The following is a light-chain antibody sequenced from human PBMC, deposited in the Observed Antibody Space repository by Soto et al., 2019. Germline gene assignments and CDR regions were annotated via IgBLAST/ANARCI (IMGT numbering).Light chain of an antibody. CDR3: QQYNNWPPIT. Sequence: EIMMTQSPATLSVSPGERATLSCRASESVSNNLAWYQQKPGQAPRLLIYYASTRATGIPARFSGSGSGTEFTLTISSLQSEDFALYYCQQYNNWPPITFGQGTRLEIK. J-gene: IGKJ5*01. CDR1: ESVSNN. V-gene: IGKV3-15*01. CDR2: YAS.